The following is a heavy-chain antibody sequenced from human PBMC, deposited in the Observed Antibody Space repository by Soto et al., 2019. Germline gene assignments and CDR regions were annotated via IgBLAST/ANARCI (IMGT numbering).Heavy chain of an antibody. CDR3: ARAPPGPSPRWVL. CDR1: VGSISIGAYS. V-gene: IGHV4-30-2*06. D-gene: IGHD3-10*01. CDR2: IYPTGTT. Sequence: ASETLCVSCTVSVGSISIGAYSWSWIRQSPEKGLEWIGCIYPTGTTYYHPSLKSRVTISVDTSRNQFSLNLTSVTAADTAVYYCARAPPGPSPRWVLWGQGTTVTVSS. J-gene: IGHJ6*01.